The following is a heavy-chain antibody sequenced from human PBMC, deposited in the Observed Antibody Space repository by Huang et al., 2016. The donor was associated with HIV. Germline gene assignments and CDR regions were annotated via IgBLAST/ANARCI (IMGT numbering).Heavy chain of an antibody. J-gene: IGHJ6*02. CDR1: GYPFITYD. Sequence: VQLVQSGAEVRKPGASVTLSCKASGYPFITYDISWVRQAAGQGLEWMGVMNPDTGNTGYAQKFQGRVIMTRNTSINTVYMEVSSPRSEDAAVYYCARSLRYRRGAFCTHYAMDVWGQGTTVTVSS. D-gene: IGHD2-15*01. V-gene: IGHV1-8*01. CDR3: ARSLRYRRGAFCTHYAMDV. CDR2: MNPDTGNT.